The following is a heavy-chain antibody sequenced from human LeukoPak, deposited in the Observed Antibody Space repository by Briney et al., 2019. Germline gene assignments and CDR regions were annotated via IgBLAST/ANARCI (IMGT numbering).Heavy chain of an antibody. J-gene: IGHJ3*02. Sequence: ASVKVSCKASGYTFTGYYMHWVRQAPGQGLEWMGWINPNSGGTNYAQKFQGRVTMTRDTSISTAYMELSRLRSDDTAVYYCARARGRYFDWYDAFDIWGQGTMVTVSS. V-gene: IGHV1-2*02. CDR3: ARARGRYFDWYDAFDI. CDR1: GYTFTGYY. D-gene: IGHD3-9*01. CDR2: INPNSGGT.